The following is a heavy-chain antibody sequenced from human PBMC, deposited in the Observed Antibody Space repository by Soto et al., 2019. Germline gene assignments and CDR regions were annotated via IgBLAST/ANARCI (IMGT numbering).Heavy chain of an antibody. D-gene: IGHD2-8*01. V-gene: IGHV4-59*01. CDR2: LYHSGTT. CDR3: ARDPGYCTNGVCPIFDF. J-gene: IGHJ4*02. Sequence: PSETLSLTCTVSGDSIKNYFWSWVRQPPGKGLEWIGHLYHSGTTNYSPALKSRVTMSIDQSKNQFSLSLNSVTAADTAVYFCARDPGYCTNGVCPIFDFWGQGIPVTVSS. CDR1: GDSIKNYF.